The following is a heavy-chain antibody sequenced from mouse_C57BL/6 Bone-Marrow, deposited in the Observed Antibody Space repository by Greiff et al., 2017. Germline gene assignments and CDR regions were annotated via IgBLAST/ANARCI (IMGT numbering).Heavy chain of an antibody. D-gene: IGHD3-1*01. J-gene: IGHJ2*01. Sequence: QVQLKQPGAELVKPGASVKLSCKASGYTFTSSWITWVKQRPGQGLEWIGDIYPTSGRTNYTENFKSKAILTVDPSSNTAYMQLSSLTSEDSAVVYCARSGPLRRGFHCWGQGTTLPVSS. CDR3: ARSGPLRRGFHC. CDR1: GYTFTSSW. CDR2: IYPTSGRT. V-gene: IGHV1-55*01.